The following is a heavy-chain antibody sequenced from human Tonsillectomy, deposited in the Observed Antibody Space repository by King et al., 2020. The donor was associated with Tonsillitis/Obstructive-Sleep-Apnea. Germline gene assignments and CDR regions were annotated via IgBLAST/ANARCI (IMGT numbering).Heavy chain of an antibody. V-gene: IGHV4-31*03. CDR1: GGSISSGGYY. J-gene: IGHJ5*02. CDR3: AGCGCDWGDNWFRP. CDR2: INYSGNT. Sequence: VQLQESGPGLVKPSQTLSLTCTVSGGSISSGGYYWSWIRQYPGKGLEWIGYINYSGNTYYNPSLMSRVTISVDTSKNLFSLKLSSVTAADTAVYFCAGCGCDWGDNWFRPWGQGTLVTGSS. D-gene: IGHD2-21*02.